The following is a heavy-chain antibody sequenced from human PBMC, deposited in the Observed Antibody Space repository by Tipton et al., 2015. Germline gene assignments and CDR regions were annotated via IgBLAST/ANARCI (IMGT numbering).Heavy chain of an antibody. CDR1: SGSVISDSSY. J-gene: IGHJ6*02. D-gene: IGHD3-10*01. Sequence: TLSLTCTVSSGSVISDSSYWNWIRQPPGKGLEWIGYIYYSGTVNYNPSLTSRVTISVDTSKNQFSLKLSSVTAADTAVYFCARTPLKDSGSYYYYGIDVWGQGTTVTVSS. CDR3: ARTPLKDSGSYYYYGIDV. CDR2: IYYSGTV. V-gene: IGHV4-61*01.